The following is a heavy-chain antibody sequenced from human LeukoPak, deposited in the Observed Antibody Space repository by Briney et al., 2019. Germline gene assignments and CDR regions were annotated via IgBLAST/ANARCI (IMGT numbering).Heavy chain of an antibody. Sequence: GGSLRLSCAASGFTFSSYGMPWVRQAPGKGLEWVAVISYDGSNKYYADSVKGRFTISRDNSKNTLYLQMNSLRAEDTAVYYCAKISLRDYGDPVEFFDIWGQGTMVTVSS. V-gene: IGHV3-30*18. CDR1: GFTFSSYG. D-gene: IGHD4-17*01. J-gene: IGHJ3*02. CDR2: ISYDGSNK. CDR3: AKISLRDYGDPVEFFDI.